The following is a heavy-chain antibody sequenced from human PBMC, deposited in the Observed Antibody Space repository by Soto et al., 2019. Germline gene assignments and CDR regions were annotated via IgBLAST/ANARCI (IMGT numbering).Heavy chain of an antibody. D-gene: IGHD3-10*02. CDR3: ARGMLQGNYYYYYYMAV. CDR2: ISAYNGNT. J-gene: IGHJ6*03. CDR1: GYTFTSYG. Sequence: ASVKVSCKASGYTFTSYGTSWVRQAPGQGLEWMGWISAYNGNTNYAQKLQGRVTMTTDTSTSTAYMELRSLRSDDTAVYYCARGMLQGNYYYYYYMAVWGKGTTVTVSS. V-gene: IGHV1-18*01.